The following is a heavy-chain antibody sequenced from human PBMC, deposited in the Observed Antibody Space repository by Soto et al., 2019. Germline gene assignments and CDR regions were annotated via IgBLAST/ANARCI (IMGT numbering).Heavy chain of an antibody. D-gene: IGHD3-22*01. Sequence: PGGSLRLSCAASGFTFSSYAMHWVRQAPGKGLEWVAVISNDGSNKFYADSAKGRFTISRDNARNTLHLQMNTLRAEDTAVYYCAKDLYYYHSSLDDYWGQGTLVTVSS. J-gene: IGHJ4*02. CDR1: GFTFSSYA. CDR3: AKDLYYYHSSLDDY. CDR2: ISNDGSNK. V-gene: IGHV3-30*18.